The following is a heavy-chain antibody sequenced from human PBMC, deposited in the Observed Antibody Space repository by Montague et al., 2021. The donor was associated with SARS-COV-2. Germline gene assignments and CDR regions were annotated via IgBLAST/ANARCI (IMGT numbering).Heavy chain of an antibody. D-gene: IGHD4/OR15-4a*01. V-gene: IGHV4-38-2*02. J-gene: IGHJ4*02. CDR1: GGSISSGSH. CDR3: ARVISAVAGANFYFDF. Sequence: SETLSLTCTVSGGSISSGSHWGWIRQPPGKGLEWIGTSDHSGITXYSPSLKSRVTISLNTTKNQFSLNLDSVTASDTAMYYSARVISAVAGANFYFDFWGQGTLVTVSS. CDR2: SDHSGIT.